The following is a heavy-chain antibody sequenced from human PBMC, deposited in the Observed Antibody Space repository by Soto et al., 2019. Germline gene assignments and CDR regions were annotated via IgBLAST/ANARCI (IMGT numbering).Heavy chain of an antibody. D-gene: IGHD1-26*01. V-gene: IGHV1-3*01. CDR3: ARDDSGDSGSHYIDDFNY. CDR2: INGGNGNT. J-gene: IGHJ4*02. CDR1: GNTFHNYA. Sequence: QVQLVQSGAELKKPGASVRVSCKSSGNTFHNYAIHWVRQAPRQRPEWMGWINGGNGNTYYSEHFQGRVTFTRDTPASTVYMELRSLRSEDTAIYYCARDDSGDSGSHYIDDFNYWGQGALVTVSS.